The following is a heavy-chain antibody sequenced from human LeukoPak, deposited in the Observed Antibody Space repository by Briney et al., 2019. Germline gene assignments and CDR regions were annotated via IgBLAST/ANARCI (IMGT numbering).Heavy chain of an antibody. Sequence: QAGGSLRLSCAASGFTFSNYGMHWVRQAPDKGLEWVAFIQYDSNNKYYADSVKGRFTISRDNSKNTLYLQMSSLRPEDTAVYYCARGATAMVSFYCDYWGQGTLVTVSS. CDR2: IQYDSNNK. CDR3: ARGATAMVSFYCDY. V-gene: IGHV3-30*02. J-gene: IGHJ4*02. D-gene: IGHD5-18*01. CDR1: GFTFSNYG.